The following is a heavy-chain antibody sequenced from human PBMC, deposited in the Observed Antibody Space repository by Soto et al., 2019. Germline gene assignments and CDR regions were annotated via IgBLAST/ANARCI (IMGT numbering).Heavy chain of an antibody. V-gene: IGHV1-18*01. CDR1: GYTFTSYG. CDR3: ARGRYGDY. CDR2: ISAHNGNT. Sequence: QVHLVQSGAEVKKPGASVKVSCKASGYTFTSYGITWVRQAPGQGLEWMGWISAHNGNTDYAQKLQGRVIVTRDTSTSTTYMELRSLRSDDTAVYYCARGRYGDYWGQGAQVTVSS. D-gene: IGHD1-1*01. J-gene: IGHJ4*02.